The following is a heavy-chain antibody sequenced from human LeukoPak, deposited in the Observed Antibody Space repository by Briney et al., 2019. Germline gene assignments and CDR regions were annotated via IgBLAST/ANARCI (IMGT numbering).Heavy chain of an antibody. CDR3: ASVYCTNDVCYRVTLSAP. V-gene: IGHV4-4*02. J-gene: IGHJ5*02. CDR2: IYHSGST. D-gene: IGHD2-8*01. Sequence: SETLSLTCAVSGGSISSSNWWSWVRQPPGKGLEGIWEIYHSGSTNYNPSLKSRVTISVDKSKNQFSLKLRSVTGADTAVYYCASVYCTNDVCYRVTLSAPWSQGTLVTVSS. CDR1: GGSISSSNW.